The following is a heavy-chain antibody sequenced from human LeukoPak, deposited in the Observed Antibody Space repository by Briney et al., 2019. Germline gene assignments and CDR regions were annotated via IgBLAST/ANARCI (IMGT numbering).Heavy chain of an antibody. CDR2: ISAYNGNT. CDR3: ARGGLAGYCTNGVCYRYNWFDP. Sequence: ASVKVSCKASGYAFTSYGISWVRQAPGQGLEWMGRISAYNGNTNYAQKLQGRVTMTTDTSTSTAYMELRSLRSDDTAVYYCARGGLAGYCTNGVCYRYNWFDPWGQGTLVTVSS. J-gene: IGHJ5*02. CDR1: GYAFTSYG. D-gene: IGHD2-8*01. V-gene: IGHV1-18*01.